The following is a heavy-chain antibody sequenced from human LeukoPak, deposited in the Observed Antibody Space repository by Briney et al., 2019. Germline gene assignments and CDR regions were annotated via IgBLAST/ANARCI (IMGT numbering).Heavy chain of an antibody. D-gene: IGHD3-16*01. V-gene: IGHV1-2*02. CDR1: GYTFTGYY. J-gene: IGHJ3*02. Sequence: ASVKVSCKASGYTFTGYYMHWARQAPGQGLEWMGWINPNSGGTNYAQKFQGRVTMTRDTSISTAYMELSRLRSDDTAIYYCARDLEYLYPGGAFDIWGQGTMVTDSS. CDR2: INPNSGGT. CDR3: ARDLEYLYPGGAFDI.